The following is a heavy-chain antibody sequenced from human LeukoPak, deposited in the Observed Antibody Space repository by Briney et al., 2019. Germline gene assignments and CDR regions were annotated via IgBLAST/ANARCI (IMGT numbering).Heavy chain of an antibody. J-gene: IGHJ4*02. CDR1: GGTFSSYA. CDR2: IIPIFGTA. CDR3: ARDGPSGYDYSFDY. V-gene: IGHV1-69*05. Sequence: SVKVSCKASGGTFSSYAISWVGQAPGQGLDWMGGIIPIFGTANYAQKFQGRVTITTDESTSTAYMELSSLRSEDTAVYYCARDGPSGYDYSFDYWGQGTLVTVSS. D-gene: IGHD5-12*01.